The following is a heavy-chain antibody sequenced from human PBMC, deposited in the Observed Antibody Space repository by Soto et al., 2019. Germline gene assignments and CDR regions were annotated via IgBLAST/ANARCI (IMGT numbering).Heavy chain of an antibody. D-gene: IGHD6-13*01. CDR2: MYYSGRT. V-gene: IGHV4-59*01. Sequence: PSETLSLTCTVSGGSISSYYWSWIRQPPGKGLEWIGYMYYSGRTNYNPSLKSRVTISVDTSKNQFSLKLSSVTAADAAVYYCVRDGYSSYFDYWGQGTLVTVSS. CDR3: VRDGYSSYFDY. J-gene: IGHJ4*02. CDR1: GGSISSYY.